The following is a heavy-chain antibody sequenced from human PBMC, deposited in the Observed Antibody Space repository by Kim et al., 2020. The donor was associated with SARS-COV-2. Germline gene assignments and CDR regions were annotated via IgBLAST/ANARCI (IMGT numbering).Heavy chain of an antibody. CDR1: GFTFSSYA. D-gene: IGHD6-6*01. CDR3: AKDHPSPHSSSSSPLFD. V-gene: IGHV3-23*01. CDR2: ISGTGRST. J-gene: IGHJ4*01. Sequence: GGSLRLSCAASGFTFSSYAMSWVRQAPGKGLEWVSSISGTGRSTFYADSVKGRFTISRDNSKNTLYLPMNSLRAEDTAGYYCAKDHPSPHSSSSSPLFD.